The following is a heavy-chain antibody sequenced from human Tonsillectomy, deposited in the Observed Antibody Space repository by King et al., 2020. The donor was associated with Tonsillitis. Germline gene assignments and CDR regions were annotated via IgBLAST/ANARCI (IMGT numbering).Heavy chain of an antibody. D-gene: IGHD1-26*01. CDR1: GGSISSSSYY. J-gene: IGHJ4*02. Sequence: LQLQESGPGLVKPSETLSLTCTVSGGSISSSSYYLGWIRQPPGKGLEWIGSIYYSGSTYYNPSLKSRVTIPVDTSNNQFSLKLSSVTAADTAVYYCAKGAYSGSYPFDYWGQGTLVTVSS. V-gene: IGHV4-39*01. CDR2: IYYSGST. CDR3: AKGAYSGSYPFDY.